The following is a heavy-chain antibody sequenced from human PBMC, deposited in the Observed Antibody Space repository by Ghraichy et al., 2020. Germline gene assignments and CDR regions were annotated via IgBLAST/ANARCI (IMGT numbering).Heavy chain of an antibody. Sequence: GESLNISCAASGFTFSNAWMSWVRQAPGQGLEWVGRFRSKADDATTEYAAPVRGRFSISGDDSKNTLFLQINSLKSEDTGVYYCTTSITGSNYIGYWGQGTLVTVTS. CDR3: TTSITGSNYIGY. D-gene: IGHD6-13*01. CDR1: GFTFSNAW. V-gene: IGHV3-15*01. CDR2: FRSKADDATT. J-gene: IGHJ4*02.